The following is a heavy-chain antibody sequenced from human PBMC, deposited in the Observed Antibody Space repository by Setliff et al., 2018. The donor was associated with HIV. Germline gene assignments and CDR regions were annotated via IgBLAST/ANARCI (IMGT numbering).Heavy chain of an antibody. CDR2: IIPMFGRV. V-gene: IGHV1-69*13. Sequence: SVKVSCKPSGGTFSSYAISWVRQAPGQGLEWMGGIIPMFGRVNYAQKLQGRVTITADESTNTAYMELSSLRAEDTAMYYCARDPYFWSGYKWFDPWGQGTLVTVSS. D-gene: IGHD3-3*01. J-gene: IGHJ5*02. CDR1: GGTFSSYA. CDR3: ARDPYFWSGYKWFDP.